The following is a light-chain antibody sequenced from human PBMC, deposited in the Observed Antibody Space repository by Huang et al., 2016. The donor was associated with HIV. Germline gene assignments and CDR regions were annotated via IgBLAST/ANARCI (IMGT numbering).Light chain of an antibody. CDR1: QRITRW. V-gene: IGKV1-5*03. CDR3: QQYHDYSCLT. Sequence: EIQMTQSPSTLSASVGDRVTITCRASQRITRWLAWYQQRPGKATRLLIYKGSVLDSGVPARFSGSGAGTDCTLTISSLEPEDFATYYCQQYHDYSCLTFGGGTRVEI. J-gene: IGKJ4*01. CDR2: KGS.